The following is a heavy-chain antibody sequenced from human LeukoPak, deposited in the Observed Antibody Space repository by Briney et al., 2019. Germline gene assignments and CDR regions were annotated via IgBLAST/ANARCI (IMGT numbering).Heavy chain of an antibody. CDR3: AKDLGAHYYGSGSYYIGPDY. V-gene: IGHV3-30*18. J-gene: IGHJ4*02. D-gene: IGHD3-10*01. CDR2: ISYDGSNK. CDR1: GSTFSSYG. Sequence: GGSLRLSCAASGSTFSSYGMHWVRQAPGKGLEWVAVISYDGSNKYYADSVKGRFTISRDNSKNTLYLQMNSLRAEDTAVYYCAKDLGAHYYGSGSYYIGPDYWGQGTLVTVSS.